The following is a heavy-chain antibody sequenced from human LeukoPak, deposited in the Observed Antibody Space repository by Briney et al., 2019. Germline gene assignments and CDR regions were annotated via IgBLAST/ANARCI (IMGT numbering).Heavy chain of an antibody. CDR3: ATYRQVLLPFES. V-gene: IGHV3-23*01. CDR2: ITGSGGRT. D-gene: IGHD2-8*02. J-gene: IGHJ4*02. CDR1: GFTFSSYA. Sequence: GGSLRLSCAASGFTFSSYAMNWVRQAPGKGLEWVSAITGSGGRTYYADSVKGRFTISRDNSKNTLYLQMNSLRAEDTAIYYCATYRQVLLPFESWGQGTLSPSPQ.